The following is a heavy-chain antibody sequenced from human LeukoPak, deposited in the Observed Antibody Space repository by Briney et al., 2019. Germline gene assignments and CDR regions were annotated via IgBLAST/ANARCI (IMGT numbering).Heavy chain of an antibody. Sequence: GGSLRLSCAASGFTFSSYSMNWVRQAPGKGLEWVSSISSSSSYIYYADSVKGRFTISGDNAKNSLYLQMNSLRAEDTAVYYCARDFGRSGSYQTFDYWGQGTLVTVSS. V-gene: IGHV3-21*01. J-gene: IGHJ4*02. D-gene: IGHD1-26*01. CDR2: ISSSSSYI. CDR3: ARDFGRSGSYQTFDY. CDR1: GFTFSSYS.